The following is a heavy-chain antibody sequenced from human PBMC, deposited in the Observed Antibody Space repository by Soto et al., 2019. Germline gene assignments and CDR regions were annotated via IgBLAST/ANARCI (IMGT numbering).Heavy chain of an antibody. J-gene: IGHJ5*02. V-gene: IGHV4-4*02. D-gene: IGHD2-2*01. CDR2: ILYSGTT. Sequence: QVQLQESGPGLVKPSGTLSLTCAVSGGSISSGWWTWVRQPPGKGLEWIGEILYSGTTNYNSSLNSPVTISIDTSKKQFSLILSSVTAADTAVYYCSSRITDAPTWCQGTLVTVSS. CDR1: GGSISSGW. CDR3: SSRITDAPT.